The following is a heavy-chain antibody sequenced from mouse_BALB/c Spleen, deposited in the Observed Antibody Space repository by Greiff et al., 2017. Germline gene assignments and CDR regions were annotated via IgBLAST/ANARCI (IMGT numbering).Heavy chain of an antibody. V-gene: IGHV5-17*02. CDR3: ARDYYDYPYYAMDY. J-gene: IGHJ4*01. D-gene: IGHD2-4*01. Sequence: VKLMESGGGLVQPGGSRKLSCAASGFTFSSFGMHWVRQAPEKGLEWVAYISSGSSTIYYADTVKGRFTISRDNPKNTLYLQMSSLKSEDTAMYYCARDYYDYPYYAMDYWGQGTSVTVSS. CDR2: ISSGSSTI. CDR1: GFTFSSFG.